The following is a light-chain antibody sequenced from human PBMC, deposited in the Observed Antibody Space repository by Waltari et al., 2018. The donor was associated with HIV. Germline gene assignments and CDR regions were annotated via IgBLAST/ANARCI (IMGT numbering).Light chain of an antibody. V-gene: IGLV2-14*03. CDR3: TAYKYSTRSYV. J-gene: IGLJ1*01. Sequence: QSALTQPASVSGSPGQSITISCIGSSNAVGDYNHVAWYQQHPDKAPKRLIYDVTNRPPGVSNRFSCSKSGNTASLAISGLQAEDEADYFCTAYKYSTRSYVFGTGTKVTVL. CDR2: DVT. CDR1: SNAVGDYNH.